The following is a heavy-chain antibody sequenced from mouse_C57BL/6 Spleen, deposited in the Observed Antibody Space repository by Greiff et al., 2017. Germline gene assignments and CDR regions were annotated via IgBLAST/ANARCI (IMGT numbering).Heavy chain of an antibody. CDR2: IYPSDSET. CDR1: GYPFTGYW. D-gene: IGHD3-2*02. CDR3: AKGSSGWSFDY. Sequence: QVQLQQSGAELVRPGSSVKLSCKASGYPFTGYWMDWVKQRPGQGLEWIGNIYPSDSETHYNQKFKDKATLTVDKASSTAYMQLSSLTSEDSAVYYCAKGSSGWSFDYWGQGTTLTVSS. J-gene: IGHJ2*01. V-gene: IGHV1-61*01.